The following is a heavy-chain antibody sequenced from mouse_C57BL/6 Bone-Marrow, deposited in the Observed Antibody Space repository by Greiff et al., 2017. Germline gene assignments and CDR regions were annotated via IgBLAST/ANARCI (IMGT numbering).Heavy chain of an antibody. CDR1: GYAFSSSW. J-gene: IGHJ3*01. D-gene: IGHD1-1*01. V-gene: IGHV1-82*01. CDR3: ARWLITTVRKFAY. Sequence: VQLQQSGPELVKPGASVKISCKASGYAFSSSWMNWVKQRPGKGLAWIGRLSPGDGDTNYNGKFKGKATLTADKSSSTAYMQLSSLTSEDSAVYFCARWLITTVRKFAYWGQGTLVTVSA. CDR2: LSPGDGDT.